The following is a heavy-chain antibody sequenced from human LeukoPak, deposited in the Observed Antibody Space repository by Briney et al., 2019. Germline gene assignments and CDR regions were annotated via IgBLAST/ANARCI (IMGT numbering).Heavy chain of an antibody. D-gene: IGHD1-26*01. CDR1: GFTFSSYS. Sequence: GGSLRLSCAASGFTFSSYSMNWVRQAPGKGLEWVSSISSSSSYIYYADSVKGRFTISRDNAKNSLYLQMNSLRAEDTAVYYCAPSTYGGSPPFDYWAQGTLVTVSS. CDR2: ISSSSSYI. CDR3: APSTYGGSPPFDY. J-gene: IGHJ4*02. V-gene: IGHV3-21*06.